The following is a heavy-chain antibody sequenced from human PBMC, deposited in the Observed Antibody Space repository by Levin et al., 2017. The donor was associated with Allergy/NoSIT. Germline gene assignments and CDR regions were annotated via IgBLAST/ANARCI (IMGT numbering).Heavy chain of an antibody. CDR1: GFTFSSYS. V-gene: IGHV3-21*01. CDR3: ARDAVPRGSYDAFDI. D-gene: IGHD1-26*01. CDR2: ISSSSSYI. J-gene: IGHJ3*02. Sequence: GGSLRLSCAASGFTFSSYSMNWVRQAPGKGLEWVSSISSSSSYIYYADSVKGRFTISRDNAKNSLYLQMNSLRAEDTAVYYCARDAVPRGSYDAFDIWGQGTMVTVSS.